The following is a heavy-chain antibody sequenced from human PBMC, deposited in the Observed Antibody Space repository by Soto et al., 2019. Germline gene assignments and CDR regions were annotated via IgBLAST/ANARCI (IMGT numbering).Heavy chain of an antibody. D-gene: IGHD1-26*01. Sequence: GGSLRLSCAASGFTFSSYGMHWVRQAPGKGLEWVAFLSHDGSNKYYADSVRGRFSISRDNSKNTVYLQMNSLRADDTAVYYCARDRDGGTYTYFDNWGQGTRVTVSS. CDR3: ARDRDGGTYTYFDN. CDR1: GFTFSSYG. V-gene: IGHV3-30*03. J-gene: IGHJ4*02. CDR2: LSHDGSNK.